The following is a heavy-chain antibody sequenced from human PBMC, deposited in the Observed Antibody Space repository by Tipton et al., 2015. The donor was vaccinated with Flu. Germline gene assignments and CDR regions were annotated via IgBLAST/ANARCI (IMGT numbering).Heavy chain of an antibody. J-gene: IGHJ5*02. CDR2: IYYTGYS. D-gene: IGHD3/OR15-3a*01. Sequence: TLSLTCSVSGGAITSSSYYWGWIRQPLGRGLEWVGSIYYTGYSYHNPSLKSRVTISVDTSKNQFSLKLRSVTAADTAVYYCARQPSYETFGLFLPGWFDPWGQGTLVTVSS. V-gene: IGHV4-39*01. CDR1: GGAITSSSYY. CDR3: ARQPSYETFGLFLPGWFDP.